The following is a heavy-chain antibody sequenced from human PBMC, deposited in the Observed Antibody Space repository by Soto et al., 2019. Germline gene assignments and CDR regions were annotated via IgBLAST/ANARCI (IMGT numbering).Heavy chain of an antibody. CDR2: ISGSGGST. CDR3: AKAPLVNAARLYLPFDY. CDR1: GFTFSSYA. D-gene: IGHD6-6*01. V-gene: IGHV3-23*01. J-gene: IGHJ4*02. Sequence: GGSLRLSCAASGFTFSSYAMSWVRQAPGKGLEWVSAISGSGGSTYYADSVKGRFTISRDNSKNTLYLQMNSLRAEDTAVYYCAKAPLVNAARLYLPFDYWGQGTLVTVSS.